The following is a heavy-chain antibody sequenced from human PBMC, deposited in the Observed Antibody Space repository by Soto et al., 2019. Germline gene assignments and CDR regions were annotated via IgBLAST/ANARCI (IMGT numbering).Heavy chain of an antibody. J-gene: IGHJ3*02. Sequence: EVQLVESGGGLVQPGRSLRLSCTASGFTFGDYAMSWFRQAPGKGLEWVGFIRSKAYGGTTEYAASVKGRFTISRDDSKSIAYLQMNSLKTEDTAVYYCTRDRGDIVRAFDIWGQGTMVTVSS. D-gene: IGHD2-15*01. CDR1: GFTFGDYA. CDR3: TRDRGDIVRAFDI. V-gene: IGHV3-49*03. CDR2: IRSKAYGGTT.